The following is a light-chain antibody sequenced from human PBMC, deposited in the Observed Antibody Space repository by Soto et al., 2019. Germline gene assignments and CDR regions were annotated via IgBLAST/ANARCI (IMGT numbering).Light chain of an antibody. Sequence: QSALTQPASVSGSPGQSITISCTGTSSDVGSYNLVSWYQQHPGKAPKLMIYEGSKRPSGVSNRFSGSKSGNTASLTISGLQAEDEADYYCCSYEGSSTFWVFGGGTKVTVL. J-gene: IGLJ3*02. CDR2: EGS. CDR3: CSYEGSSTFWV. CDR1: SSDVGSYNL. V-gene: IGLV2-23*03.